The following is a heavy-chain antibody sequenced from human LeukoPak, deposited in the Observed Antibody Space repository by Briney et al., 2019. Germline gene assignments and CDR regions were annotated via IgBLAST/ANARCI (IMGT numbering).Heavy chain of an antibody. V-gene: IGHV5-51*01. CDR3: ARRQAYRSRGILYYYMDV. J-gene: IGHJ6*03. D-gene: IGHD6-13*01. Sequence: GESPKISCEASGFSFSDYWIGWVRQLPGKALEWMGIIHAGDSDSRYSTSFQGQVIISADKSINTAYLQWSSLKASDTAVYYCARRQAYRSRGILYYYMDVWGKGTAVTVSS. CDR2: IHAGDSDS. CDR1: GFSFSDYW.